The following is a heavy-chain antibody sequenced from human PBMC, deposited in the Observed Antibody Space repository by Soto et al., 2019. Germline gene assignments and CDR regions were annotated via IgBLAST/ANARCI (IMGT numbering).Heavy chain of an antibody. J-gene: IGHJ4*02. CDR3: ARSSAVAGKRNY. Sequence: SETLSLTCTVSGGSISSGDYYWSWIRQPPGKGLEWIGSIYYSGSTYYNPSLKSRVTISVDTSKNQFSLKLSSVTAADTAVYYCARSSAVAGKRNYWGQGTLVTVSS. D-gene: IGHD6-19*01. CDR1: GGSISSGDYY. CDR2: IYYSGST. V-gene: IGHV4-39*01.